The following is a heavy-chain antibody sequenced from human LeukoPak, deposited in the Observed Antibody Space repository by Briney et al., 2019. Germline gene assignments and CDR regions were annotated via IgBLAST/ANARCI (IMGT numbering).Heavy chain of an antibody. CDR3: ARDLRTGGYSFGFSPVAFDV. J-gene: IGHJ3*01. CDR1: GFTFGPYT. Sequence: AGGSLRLSCTASGFTFGPYTMNWVRQAPGKGLEWVSVIYSGGSTYYADSVKGRFTISRDNSKNTLYLQMNSLRAEDTAVYYCARDLRTGGYSFGFSPVAFDVWGQGTMVTVSS. CDR2: IYSGGST. V-gene: IGHV3-53*01. D-gene: IGHD5-18*01.